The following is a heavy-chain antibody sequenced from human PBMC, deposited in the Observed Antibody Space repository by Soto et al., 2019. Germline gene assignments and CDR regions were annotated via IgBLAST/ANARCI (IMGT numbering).Heavy chain of an antibody. V-gene: IGHV1-2*04. J-gene: IGHJ5*02. CDR1: GYTFTGYY. Sequence: GASVKVSCKASGYTFTGYYMHWVRQAPGQGLEWMGWINPNSGGTNYAQKFQGWVTMTRDTSISTAYMELSRLRSDDTAVYYCARSRASYGSGDGTFDPWGQGTLVTVSS. CDR2: INPNSGGT. CDR3: ARSRASYGSGDGTFDP. D-gene: IGHD3-10*01.